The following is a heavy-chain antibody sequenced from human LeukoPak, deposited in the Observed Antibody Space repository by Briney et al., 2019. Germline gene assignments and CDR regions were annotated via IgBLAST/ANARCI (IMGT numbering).Heavy chain of an antibody. CDR2: ISPSGGIT. V-gene: IGHV3-23*01. CDR1: GFTFSSHG. Sequence: GGSLRLSCAASGFTFSSHGMNWVRRAPGKGLEWVSGISPSGGITYYTDSVKGRFTISRDNSKNTVSLQMNSLRAEDTAVYYCAKDSIWRWGQGTLVTVSS. D-gene: IGHD3-9*01. J-gene: IGHJ4*02. CDR3: AKDSIWR.